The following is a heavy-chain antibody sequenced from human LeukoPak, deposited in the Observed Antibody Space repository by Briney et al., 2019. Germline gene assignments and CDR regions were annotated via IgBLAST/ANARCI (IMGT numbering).Heavy chain of an antibody. CDR1: GFSLSTSGVG. Sequence: SGPTLVNPTQTLTLTCTFSGFSLSTSGVGVGWIRQPPGKALEWLALIYWNDDKRYGPSLKSRLTITKDTSKNQVVLTMTNMDPVDTATYYCAQTTTSYYDILTGYYGSWVYWGQGTLVTVSS. CDR2: IYWNDDK. J-gene: IGHJ4*02. D-gene: IGHD3-9*01. V-gene: IGHV2-5*01. CDR3: AQTTTSYYDILTGYYGSWVY.